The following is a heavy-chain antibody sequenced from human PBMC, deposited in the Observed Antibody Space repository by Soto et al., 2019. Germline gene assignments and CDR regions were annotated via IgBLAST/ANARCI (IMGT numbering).Heavy chain of an antibody. Sequence: QVQLVESGGGVVQPGRSLRLSCADSGFTFSSYGMHWVRQAPGKGLEWVAVISYDGSNKYYADSVKGRFTISRDNSKNTLYLQMNSLIAEDTAVYYFAKVDTAMVLSGDYWGQGTLVTVSS. CDR3: AKVDTAMVLSGDY. V-gene: IGHV3-30*18. D-gene: IGHD5-18*01. J-gene: IGHJ4*02. CDR2: ISYDGSNK. CDR1: GFTFSSYG.